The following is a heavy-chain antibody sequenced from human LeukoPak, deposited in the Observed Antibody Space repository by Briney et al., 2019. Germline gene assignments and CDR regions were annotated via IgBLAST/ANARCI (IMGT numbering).Heavy chain of an antibody. CDR3: ARGYSSSWYSDY. D-gene: IGHD6-13*01. CDR2: IYTSGST. Sequence: SETLSLTCTVSGGSISRYYWSCIRQPAGKGLEWIGRIYTSGSTNYNPSLKSRVTISVDKSKNQFSLKLSSLTAADTAVYYCARGYSSSWYSDYWGQGTLVTVSS. J-gene: IGHJ4*02. CDR1: GGSISRYY. V-gene: IGHV4-4*07.